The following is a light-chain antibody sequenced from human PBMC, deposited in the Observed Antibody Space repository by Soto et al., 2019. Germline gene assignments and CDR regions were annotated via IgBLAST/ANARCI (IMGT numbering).Light chain of an antibody. V-gene: IGLV2-14*03. CDR2: DVS. J-gene: IGLJ1*01. CDR3: YSYTSSNTYV. Sequence: QSALTQPASVSGSPGQSITISCTGTSSDVGGYNYVSWYQHHPGKVPQLMIYDVSNRPSGVSNRFSGSKSGNTASLTFSGLQAEDEADYYCYSYTSSNTYVFGTGTKVTVL. CDR1: SSDVGGYNY.